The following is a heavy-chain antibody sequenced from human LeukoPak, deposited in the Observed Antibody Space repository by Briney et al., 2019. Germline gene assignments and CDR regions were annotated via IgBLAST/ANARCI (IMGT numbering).Heavy chain of an antibody. V-gene: IGHV4-34*01. J-gene: IGHJ5*02. CDR2: IYYSGST. CDR1: GGSFSGYY. Sequence: SETLSLTCAVYGGSFSGYYWSWIRQPPGKGLEWIGSIYYSGSTYYNPSLKSRVTIFVDTSKNQFSLKLRSVTAADTAVYYCARLAARLHWFDPWGQGTLVTVSS. CDR3: ARLAARLHWFDP. D-gene: IGHD5-12*01.